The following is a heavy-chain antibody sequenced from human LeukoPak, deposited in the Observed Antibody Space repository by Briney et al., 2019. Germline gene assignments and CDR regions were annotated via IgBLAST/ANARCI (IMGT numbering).Heavy chain of an antibody. J-gene: IGHJ4*02. CDR3: ARAPLGVHGPFDY. D-gene: IGHD3-10*01. CDR1: GGSFSGYY. CDR2: VFYTGST. Sequence: SETLSLTCAVYGGSFSGYYWTWIRQPPGKGLEWIGYVFYTGSTNYNPSLKSRVSISIDTSRNQFSLKVNSVTAADTAVYYCARAPLGVHGPFDYWGQGAQVTVSS. V-gene: IGHV4-59*01.